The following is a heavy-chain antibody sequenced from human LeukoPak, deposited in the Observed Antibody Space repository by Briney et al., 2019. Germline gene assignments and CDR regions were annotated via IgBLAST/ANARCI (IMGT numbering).Heavy chain of an antibody. V-gene: IGHV1-8*01. Sequence: ASVKVSCKASGYTFTSYDINWVRQATGQGLEWMGWMNPNSGNTGYAQKFQGRVTTTRNTSISTAYMELSSLRSEDTAVYYCARGLKACSGGSCYVVFFDPWGQGTLVTVSS. J-gene: IGHJ5*02. CDR3: ARGLKACSGGSCYVVFFDP. D-gene: IGHD2-15*01. CDR1: GYTFTSYD. CDR2: MNPNSGNT.